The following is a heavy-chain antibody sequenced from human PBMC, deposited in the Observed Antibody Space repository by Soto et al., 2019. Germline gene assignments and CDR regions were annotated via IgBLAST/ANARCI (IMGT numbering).Heavy chain of an antibody. J-gene: IGHJ2*01. CDR3: AKGPPDPGVTIFEGGGDWYFDL. D-gene: IGHD3-3*01. Sequence: GGSLRLSCAASGFTFSSYAMSWVRQAPGKGLEWVSAISGSGGSTYYADSVKGRFTISRDNSKNTLYLQMNSLRAEDTAVYYCAKGPPDPGVTIFEGGGDWYFDLWGRGTLVTVSS. V-gene: IGHV3-23*01. CDR1: GFTFSSYA. CDR2: ISGSGGST.